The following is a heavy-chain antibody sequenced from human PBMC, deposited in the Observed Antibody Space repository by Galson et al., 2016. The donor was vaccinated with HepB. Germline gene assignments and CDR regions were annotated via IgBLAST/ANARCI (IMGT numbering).Heavy chain of an antibody. V-gene: IGHV3-23*01. D-gene: IGHD3-10*01. CDR3: ATGRGFGNPFDY. J-gene: IGHJ4*02. Sequence: SLRLSCAVSGLTFTTSSMSWVRQAPGKGLEWVSGISQDGLSRYYADSVKGRFTISRDNSKNTLSLQMDSLRAEDTAVYYCATGRGFGNPFDYWGQGTLVTVSS. CDR1: GLTFTTSS. CDR2: ISQDGLSR.